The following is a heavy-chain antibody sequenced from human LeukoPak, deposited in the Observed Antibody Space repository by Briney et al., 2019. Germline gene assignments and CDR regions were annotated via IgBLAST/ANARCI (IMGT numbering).Heavy chain of an antibody. CDR3: ARAPSSSWYNWFAP. Sequence: PGGSLRLSCAASGFTFSSYSMNWVRQAPGKGLEWVSSISSSSSYIYYADSVKGRFTISRDNAKNSLYLQMNSLRAEDTAVYYCARAPSSSWYNWFAPWGQGSLVTVSS. CDR2: ISSSSSYI. J-gene: IGHJ5*02. D-gene: IGHD6-13*01. CDR1: GFTFSSYS. V-gene: IGHV3-21*01.